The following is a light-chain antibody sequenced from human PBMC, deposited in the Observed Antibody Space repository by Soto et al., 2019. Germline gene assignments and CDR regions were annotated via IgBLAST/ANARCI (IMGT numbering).Light chain of an antibody. J-gene: IGKJ4*01. Sequence: VMTQSPAILSLSPGERATLSCRASQSVSSYLAWYQQKPGQAPRLLIYDASNRATGIPARFSGSGSGTDFTLTITSLEPEDFAVYYCQHRSNWLAFGGGTKVEIK. V-gene: IGKV3-11*01. CDR2: DAS. CDR3: QHRSNWLA. CDR1: QSVSSY.